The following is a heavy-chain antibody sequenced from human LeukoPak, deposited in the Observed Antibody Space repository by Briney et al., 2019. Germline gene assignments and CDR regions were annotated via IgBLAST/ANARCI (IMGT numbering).Heavy chain of an antibody. CDR2: IWYDGSNK. V-gene: IGHV3-33*01. CDR1: GFTFSSYG. J-gene: IGHJ5*02. D-gene: IGHD6-13*01. CDR3: ARDRSIAAAGWLDP. Sequence: PGGSLRLSCAASGFTFSSYGMHWVRQAPGKGLEWVAVIWYDGSNKYYADSVKGRFTISRNNSKNTLYMQMNSLRAEDTAVYYCARDRSIAAAGWLDPWGKGTLVTVSS.